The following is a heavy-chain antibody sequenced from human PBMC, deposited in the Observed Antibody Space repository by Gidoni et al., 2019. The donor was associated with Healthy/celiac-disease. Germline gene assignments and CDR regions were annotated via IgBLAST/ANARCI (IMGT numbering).Heavy chain of an antibody. Sequence: QVQLVESGGGVVQPGRSLRLSCAASGFTFSSYGMHWVRQAPGKGLEWVAVIWYDGSNKYYADSVKGRFTISRDNSKNTLYLQRNSLRAEDTAVYYCARESRQWELLRPDYWGQGTLVTVSS. CDR1: GFTFSSYG. J-gene: IGHJ4*02. CDR2: IWYDGSNK. V-gene: IGHV3-33*01. D-gene: IGHD1-26*01. CDR3: ARESRQWELLRPDY.